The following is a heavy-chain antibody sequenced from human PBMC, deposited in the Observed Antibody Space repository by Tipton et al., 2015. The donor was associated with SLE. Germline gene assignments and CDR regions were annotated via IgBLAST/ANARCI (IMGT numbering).Heavy chain of an antibody. CDR1: GGSISSRTYF. V-gene: IGHV4-39*07. CDR3: AIYKPRYHVFDI. Sequence: TLSLTCTVSGGSISSRTYFWGWIRQPPGKGLEWIGSLYYSGTTHYNPSLRSRVTISVDTSKNQFSLKLSSVTDADTAVYYCAIYKPRYHVFDIWGQGTWVTVSS. J-gene: IGHJ3*02. D-gene: IGHD1-1*01. CDR2: LYYSGTT.